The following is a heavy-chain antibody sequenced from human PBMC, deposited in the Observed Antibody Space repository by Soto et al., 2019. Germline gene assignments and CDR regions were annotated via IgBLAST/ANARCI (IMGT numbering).Heavy chain of an antibody. D-gene: IGHD6-25*01. V-gene: IGHV3-23*01. Sequence: GGSLRLSCAASGFTFSSYAMSWVRQAPGKGLEWVSAISGSGGSTYYADSVKGRFTISRDNSKNTLYLQMNSLRAEDTAVYYCAQRGSDYYYGMDVWGQGTTVTVSS. J-gene: IGHJ6*02. CDR3: AQRGSDYYYGMDV. CDR2: ISGSGGST. CDR1: GFTFSSYA.